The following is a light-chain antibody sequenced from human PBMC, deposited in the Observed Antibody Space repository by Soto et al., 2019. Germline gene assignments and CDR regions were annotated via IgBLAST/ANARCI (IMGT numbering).Light chain of an antibody. CDR2: EAT. CDR1: SSDIGKYKV. J-gene: IGLJ3*02. Sequence: QSVLTQPASVSGSPGQSITISCIGASSDIGKYKVVSWYQHHPGKVPKLLIYEATKRPSGVSDRFSGSKSDNTASLTISGLQAEDEADYYCCSYVGNSLRLFGGGTKLTVL. V-gene: IGLV2-23*01. CDR3: CSYVGNSLRL.